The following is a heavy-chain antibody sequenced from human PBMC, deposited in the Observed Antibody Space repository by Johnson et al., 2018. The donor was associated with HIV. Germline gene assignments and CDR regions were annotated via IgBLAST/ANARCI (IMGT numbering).Heavy chain of an antibody. Sequence: QVKLVESGGGVVQPGRSLRLSCAASGFTFSSYAMHWVRQAPGNGLEWVAVISYDGSNKYYADSVKGRFTISRDNSKNTLYLQMNSLRAEDTAVYYCARDRRWIFGVVPYREIAFDIWGQGTMVTVSS. J-gene: IGHJ3*02. CDR1: GFTFSSYA. V-gene: IGHV3-30*04. D-gene: IGHD3-3*01. CDR2: ISYDGSNK. CDR3: ARDRRWIFGVVPYREIAFDI.